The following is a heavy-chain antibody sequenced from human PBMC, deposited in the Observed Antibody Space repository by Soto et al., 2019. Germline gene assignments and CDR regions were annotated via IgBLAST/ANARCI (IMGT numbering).Heavy chain of an antibody. CDR1: DFTFSTYF. CDR2: IRQDGNEK. V-gene: IGHV3-7*03. D-gene: IGHD6-19*01. Sequence: PGGSPRLSCAASDFTFSTYFMHWVRQAPGKGREWVANIRQDGNEKYYVDSAKGRFTISRDNTKKSLYLELNNLRADDTDFYYCAASYSYENHGSYWGQGA. J-gene: IGHJ4*02. CDR3: AASYSYENHGSY.